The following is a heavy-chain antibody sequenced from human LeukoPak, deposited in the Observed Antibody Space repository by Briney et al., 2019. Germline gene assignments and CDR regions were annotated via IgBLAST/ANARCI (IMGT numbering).Heavy chain of an antibody. CDR3: ASEKYDSSGYYSAY. V-gene: IGHV1-2*02. Sequence: ASVKVSCKASGYTFTGYYMHWVRQAPGQGLEWMGWIIPNSGGTNYAQKFQGRVTMTRDTSISTAYMELSRLRSDDTAVYYCASEKYDSSGYYSAYWGQGTLVTVSS. J-gene: IGHJ4*02. D-gene: IGHD3-22*01. CDR1: GYTFTGYY. CDR2: IIPNSGGT.